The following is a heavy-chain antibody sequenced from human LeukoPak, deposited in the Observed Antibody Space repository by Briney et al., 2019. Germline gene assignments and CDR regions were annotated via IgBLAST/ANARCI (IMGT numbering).Heavy chain of an antibody. J-gene: IGHJ4*02. CDR2: INPIGDRA. V-gene: IGHV1-46*01. Sequence: GASVKVSCKASENTFSNYFIHWVRQAPGQGLEWLGMINPIGDRAAYAQNVQGSVTMTRDTSTSTVYMELSSLRSEDTAVYYCARTVAADYWGQGTLVTVSS. CDR3: ARTVAADY. D-gene: IGHD6-19*01. CDR1: ENTFSNYF.